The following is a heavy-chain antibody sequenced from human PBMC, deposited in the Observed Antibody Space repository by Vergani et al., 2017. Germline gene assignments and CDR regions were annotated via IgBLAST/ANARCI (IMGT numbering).Heavy chain of an antibody. J-gene: IGHJ4*02. V-gene: IGHV1-69*01. D-gene: IGHD3-16*02. CDR2: ILPIFGTA. Sequence: QVQLVQSGAEVKKPGSSVKVSCKASGGTFSSYAISWVRQAPGQGLEWMGGILPIFGTANYAQKFQGRVTITADESTSTAYMELSSLRSEDTAVYYCARDGHYDYVWGSYRSLDYWGQGTLVTVSS. CDR1: GGTFSSYA. CDR3: ARDGHYDYVWGSYRSLDY.